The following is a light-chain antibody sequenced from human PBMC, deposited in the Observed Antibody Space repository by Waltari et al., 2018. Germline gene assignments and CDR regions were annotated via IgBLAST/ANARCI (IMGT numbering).Light chain of an antibody. J-gene: IGKJ4*01. CDR1: QSVTNY. Sequence: SCRASQSVTNYLALYQQKPGQAPRLLIYDTSNRATGIPAMFSGSGFGTDFTLTISSLEPEAFAVYYCQQRRDWPLTFGGGTKVEIK. V-gene: IGKV3-11*01. CDR2: DTS. CDR3: QQRRDWPLT.